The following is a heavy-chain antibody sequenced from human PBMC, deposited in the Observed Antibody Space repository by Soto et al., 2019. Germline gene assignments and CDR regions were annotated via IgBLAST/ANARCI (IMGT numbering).Heavy chain of an antibody. J-gene: IGHJ4*02. Sequence: EVQVVESGGGLVKPGGSLRVSCAASGFTFSSYSMNWVRQAPGKGLEWVSSTSSSGSYIYYADSVKGRFTISRDNAKNSLYLHMNSLRAEDTAVYYCARDFRDGYYFDYWGQGTLVTVSS. CDR3: ARDFRDGYYFDY. CDR1: GFTFSSYS. CDR2: TSSSGSYI. D-gene: IGHD5-12*01. V-gene: IGHV3-21*01.